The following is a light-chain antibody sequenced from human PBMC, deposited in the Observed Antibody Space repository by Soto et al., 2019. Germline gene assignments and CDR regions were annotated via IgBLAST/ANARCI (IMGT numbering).Light chain of an antibody. J-gene: IGKJ4*01. CDR2: DAS. CDR3: QQFSSYPLT. Sequence: EFVLTQSPGTLSLSPGARATLSCRASQTVRNNYLAWYQQKPGQAPRLLIYDASSRATGIPDRFSGGGSGTDFTLTISRLEPEDFAVYYCQQFSSYPLTFGGGTKVEIK. CDR1: QTVRNNY. V-gene: IGKV3-20*01.